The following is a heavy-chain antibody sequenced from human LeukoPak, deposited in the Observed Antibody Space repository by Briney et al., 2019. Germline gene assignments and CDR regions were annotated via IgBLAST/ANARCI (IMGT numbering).Heavy chain of an antibody. Sequence: GGSLRLSCAASGFTFRSYWMSWVRQAPGKGLEWVANINQDGSEKYHVDSVKGRFTISRDNAKNSVYLQMNSLTAEDTAVYYCVRDGGTTGYDLLDYWGPGTLLTVSS. CDR1: GFTFRSYW. V-gene: IGHV3-7*01. CDR3: VRDGGTTGYDLLDY. CDR2: INQDGSEK. J-gene: IGHJ4*02. D-gene: IGHD5-12*01.